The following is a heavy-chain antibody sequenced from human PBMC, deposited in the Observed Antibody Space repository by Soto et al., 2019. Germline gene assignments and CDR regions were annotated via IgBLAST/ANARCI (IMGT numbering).Heavy chain of an antibody. V-gene: IGHV3-7*03. CDR3: ASSVGGNPGAFDI. CDR1: GFTFSSYW. D-gene: IGHD2-15*01. Sequence: PGGSLRLSYAASGFTFSSYWMSWVRQAPGKGLEWVANIKQDGSEKYYVDSVKGRFTISRDNAKNSLYLQMNSLRAEDTAVYYCASSVGGNPGAFDIWGQGTMVTVSS. J-gene: IGHJ3*02. CDR2: IKQDGSEK.